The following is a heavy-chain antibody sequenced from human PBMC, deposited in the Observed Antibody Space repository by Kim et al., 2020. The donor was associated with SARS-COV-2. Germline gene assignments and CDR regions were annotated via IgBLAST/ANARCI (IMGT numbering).Heavy chain of an antibody. CDR2: IFPADSDI. Sequence: GESLKISCKGSGYRFSTYGIGWVRQMPGKGLEWMGLIFPADSDITYSPSFRGQVTISADKFIDTAYLQFSSLKASDTATSFCARRLGGKGYFDSWGQGTLVIGSS. V-gene: IGHV5-51*01. J-gene: IGHJ4*02. D-gene: IGHD3-9*01. CDR1: GYRFSTYG. CDR3: ARRLGGKGYFDS.